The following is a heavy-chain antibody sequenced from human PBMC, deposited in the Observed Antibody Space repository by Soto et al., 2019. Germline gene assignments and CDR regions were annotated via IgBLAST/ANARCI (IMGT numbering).Heavy chain of an antibody. Sequence: SETLSLTCTVSGGSISSYYWSWIRQPPGKGLEWIGYIYYSGSTNYNPSLKSRVTISVDTSKNQSSLKLSSVTAADTAVYYCARETYGDYDYWGQGTLVTVSS. CDR3: ARETYGDYDY. D-gene: IGHD4-17*01. J-gene: IGHJ4*02. CDR2: IYYSGST. V-gene: IGHV4-59*01. CDR1: GGSISSYY.